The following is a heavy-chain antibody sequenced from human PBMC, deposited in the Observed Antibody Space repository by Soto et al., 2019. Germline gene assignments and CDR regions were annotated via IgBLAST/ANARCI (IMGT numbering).Heavy chain of an antibody. Sequence: QLQLQESGPGLVKPSETLSLTCTVSGGSISSSSYYWGWIRQPPGKGLEWIGSIYYSGSTYYNPSLKSRVTISVDTSKNQFSLKLSSVTAADTAVYYCARARSVGYCISTSCRMNWFDPWGQGTLVTVSS. CDR3: ARARSVGYCISTSCRMNWFDP. CDR2: IYYSGST. D-gene: IGHD2-2*01. V-gene: IGHV4-39*01. CDR1: GGSISSSSYY. J-gene: IGHJ5*02.